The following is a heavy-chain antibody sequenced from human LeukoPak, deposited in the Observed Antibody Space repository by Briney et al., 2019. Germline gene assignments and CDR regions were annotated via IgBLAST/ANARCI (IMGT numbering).Heavy chain of an antibody. CDR3: ARGRSAYDSNAYYYGN. Sequence: SETLSLTCTVSGGSISSGSYYWSWIRQPAGKGLEWIGRIYTSGSTNYNPSLKSRVTISVDTSKNQFSLKLSSVTAADTAVYYCARGRSAYDSNAYYYGNWGQGILVTVSS. J-gene: IGHJ4*02. D-gene: IGHD3-22*01. CDR2: IYTSGST. V-gene: IGHV4-61*02. CDR1: GGSISSGSYY.